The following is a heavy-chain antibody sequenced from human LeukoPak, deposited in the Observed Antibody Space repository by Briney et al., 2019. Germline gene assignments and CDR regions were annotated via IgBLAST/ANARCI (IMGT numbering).Heavy chain of an antibody. CDR1: GGTFSSYA. D-gene: IGHD2-2*03. Sequence: ASVKVSCKASGGTFSSYAISWVRQAPGQGLEWMGRINPNSGGTNYAQKFQGRVTMTRDTSISTGYMELSRLRPDDTAVYYCARDRYGYCSSTSCQIPFDYWGQGTLVTVSS. V-gene: IGHV1-2*06. CDR2: INPNSGGT. J-gene: IGHJ4*02. CDR3: ARDRYGYCSSTSCQIPFDY.